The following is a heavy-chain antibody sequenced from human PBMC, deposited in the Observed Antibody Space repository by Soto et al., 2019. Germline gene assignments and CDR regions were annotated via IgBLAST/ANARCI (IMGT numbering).Heavy chain of an antibody. CDR3: AKDSLYSGSYFDY. CDR2: ISWNSGSI. Sequence: GGSLRLSCAASGFTFDDYAMHWVRQAPGKGLEWVSGISWNSGSIGYADSVKGRFTISRENAKNSLYLQMNSLRAEDTALYYCAKDSLYSGSYFDYWGQGTLVTVSS. CDR1: GFTFDDYA. D-gene: IGHD3-10*01. V-gene: IGHV3-9*01. J-gene: IGHJ4*02.